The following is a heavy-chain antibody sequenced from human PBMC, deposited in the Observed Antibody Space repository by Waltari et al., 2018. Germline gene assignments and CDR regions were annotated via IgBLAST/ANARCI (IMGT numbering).Heavy chain of an antibody. CDR3: ARVTRLDDFWSGYYLNWFDP. Sequence: EVQLVESGGGLVKPGGSLRLSCAASGFTFSSYSMNWVRQAPGKGLEWVSSISSSSSYITDADSVKGLLTFARDNAKNSLYLQMNSLRAEDTAVYYCARVTRLDDFWSGYYLNWFDPWGQGTLVTVSS. CDR2: ISSSSSYI. J-gene: IGHJ5*02. V-gene: IGHV3-21*01. CDR1: GFTFSSYS. D-gene: IGHD3-3*01.